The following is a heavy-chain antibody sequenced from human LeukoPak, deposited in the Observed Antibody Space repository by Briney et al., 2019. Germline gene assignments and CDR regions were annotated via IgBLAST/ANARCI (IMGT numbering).Heavy chain of an antibody. J-gene: IGHJ4*02. D-gene: IGHD6-13*01. CDR1: GFTFSSYS. CDR2: ISSSSSTI. CDR3: ARVQAAAGTSLGDFDY. V-gene: IGHV3-48*04. Sequence: GGSLRLSCAASGFTFSSYSMNWVRQAPGKGLEWVSYISSSSSTIYYADSVKGRFTISRDNAKNSLYLQMNSLRAEDTAVYYCARVQAAAGTSLGDFDYWGQGTLVTVSS.